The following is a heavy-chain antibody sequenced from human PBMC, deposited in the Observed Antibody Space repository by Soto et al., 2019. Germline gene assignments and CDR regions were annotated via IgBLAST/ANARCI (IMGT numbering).Heavy chain of an antibody. Sequence: ASVKVSCKASGYTFTGYYMHWVRQAPGQGLEWMGWINPNSGGTNYAQKFQGWVTMTRDTSISTAYMELSRLRSDDTAVYYCAAAIYGDYELAFDYWGQGTLVTVSS. V-gene: IGHV1-2*04. CDR3: AAAIYGDYELAFDY. J-gene: IGHJ4*02. D-gene: IGHD4-17*01. CDR2: INPNSGGT. CDR1: GYTFTGYY.